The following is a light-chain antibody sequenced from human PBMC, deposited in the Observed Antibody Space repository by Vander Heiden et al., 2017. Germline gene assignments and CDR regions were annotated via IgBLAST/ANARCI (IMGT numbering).Light chain of an antibody. CDR1: QSVSSY. V-gene: IGKV3-11*01. CDR3: QQRSNWPPLT. J-gene: IGKJ4*01. Sequence: VLTQSPAPLSSSPPETATLPCRASQSVSSYLAWYQQKPGQAPRLLIYDASNRATGIPARFSGSGSGTDFTLTISSLEPEDFAVYYCQQRSNWPPLTFGGGTKVEIK. CDR2: DAS.